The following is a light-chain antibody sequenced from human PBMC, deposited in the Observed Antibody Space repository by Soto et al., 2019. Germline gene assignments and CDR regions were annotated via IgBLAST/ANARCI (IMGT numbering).Light chain of an antibody. CDR3: TSYVGYGIWV. J-gene: IGLJ3*02. V-gene: IGLV2-8*01. Sequence: QSALTQPPSASGSPGQSVTISCTGNSSDVGAYKYVSWYQQYPGKAPKLMIYEVTKRPSGVPDRFSGSKSGNTASLTVSGLQAEDEADYYCTSYVGYGIWVFGGGTKLTVL. CDR1: SSDVGAYKY. CDR2: EVT.